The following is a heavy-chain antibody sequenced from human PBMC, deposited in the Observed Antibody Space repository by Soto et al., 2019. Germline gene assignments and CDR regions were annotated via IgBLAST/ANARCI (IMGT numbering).Heavy chain of an antibody. J-gene: IGHJ4*02. Sequence: SVQVSCKVSGYTLTELSMHLLRQAPGKGLEWMGGFDPEDGETIYAQKFQGRVTMTEDTSTDTAYMELSSLRSEDTAVYHCATDIGWNPTLDYWGQGTLVTVSS. D-gene: IGHD1-1*01. CDR3: ATDIGWNPTLDY. CDR2: FDPEDGET. CDR1: GYTLTELS. V-gene: IGHV1-24*01.